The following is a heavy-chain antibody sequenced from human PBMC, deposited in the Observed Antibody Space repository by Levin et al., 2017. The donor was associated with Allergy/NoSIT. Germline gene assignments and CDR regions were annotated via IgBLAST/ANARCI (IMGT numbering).Heavy chain of an antibody. J-gene: IGHJ4*02. CDR3: AKDWGQYSSSWYNGGDY. CDR2: ISYDGSEK. V-gene: IGHV3-30*18. D-gene: IGHD6-13*01. Sequence: GGSLRLSCAASGFTFSSYGMHWVRQAPGKGLEWVAVISYDGSEKYYADSVKGRFTISRDNSKNTLYLQMNSLRPEDTAVYYCAKDWGQYSSSWYNGGDYWGQGTLVTVSP. CDR1: GFTFSSYG.